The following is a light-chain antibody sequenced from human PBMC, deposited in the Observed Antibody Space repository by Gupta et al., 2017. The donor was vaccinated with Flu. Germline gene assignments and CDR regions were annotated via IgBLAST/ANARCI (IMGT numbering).Light chain of an antibody. CDR2: DAF. J-gene: IGKJ4*01. CDR1: QSVSRNY. V-gene: IGKV3-20*01. CDR3: QQYGSSPLT. Sequence: ERPTLSCRASQSVSRNYVAWYQQKPGQAPRLLIYDAFSRATGIPKRFSGSASGTDYTLTISGLEPEDFAIYYCQQYGSSPLTFGGGTRVEIK.